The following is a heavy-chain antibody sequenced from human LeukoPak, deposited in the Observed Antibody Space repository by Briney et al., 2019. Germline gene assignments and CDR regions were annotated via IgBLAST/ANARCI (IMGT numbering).Heavy chain of an antibody. CDR1: AFTFSSYA. D-gene: IGHD3-10*01. V-gene: IGHV3-23*01. CDR2: SSGSGGST. CDR3: AKQVVRGVTAGRDAFDI. Sequence: GGSLRLSCAASAFTFSSYAMSWVRKAPGKGLKSLSASSGSGGSTYYADSVKGRFTISRDNSKHTLYLQMNRLRAEDTAVYYCAKQVVRGVTAGRDAFDIWGQGTMVTVSS. J-gene: IGHJ3*02.